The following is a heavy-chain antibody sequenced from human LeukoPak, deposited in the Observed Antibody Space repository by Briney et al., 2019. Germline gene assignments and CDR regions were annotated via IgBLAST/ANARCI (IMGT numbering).Heavy chain of an antibody. CDR1: GFTFSDYY. J-gene: IGHJ6*03. Sequence: GGSLRLSCAASGFTFSDYYMSWIRQAPGKGLEWVSYISSSGSTIYYADSVKGRFTISRDNAKNSLYLQMNSLRAEDTAVYYCARESSSWPYYYYYMDVCGKGTTVTVSS. CDR2: ISSSGSTI. CDR3: ARESSSWPYYYYYMDV. D-gene: IGHD6-13*01. V-gene: IGHV3-11*01.